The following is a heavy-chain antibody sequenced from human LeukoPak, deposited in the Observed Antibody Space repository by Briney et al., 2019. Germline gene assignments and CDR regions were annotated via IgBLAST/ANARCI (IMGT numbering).Heavy chain of an antibody. CDR2: ISYDGSNK. Sequence: GGTLRLSCAASGFTFSSYGMHWVRQAPGKGLEWVAVISYDGSNKYYADSVKGRFTISRDNSKNTLYLQMNSLRAEDTAVYYCAKGGNRGESYLDYWGQGTLVTVPS. CDR3: AKGGNRGESYLDY. V-gene: IGHV3-30*18. CDR1: GFTFSSYG. J-gene: IGHJ4*02. D-gene: IGHD2-15*01.